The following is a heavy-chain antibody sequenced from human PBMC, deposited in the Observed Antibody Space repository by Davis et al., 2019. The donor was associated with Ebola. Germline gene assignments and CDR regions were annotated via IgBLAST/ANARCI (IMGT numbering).Heavy chain of an antibody. J-gene: IGHJ5*02. Sequence: ASAKISCKASAYPFTNYFIHWVRQAPGQGLEWMGVVNCNGGSTTYAQKCQGRITMTRDTSTTTVYMEMSSLRSEDTAVYYCARDVWRGNWFDPWGQGTLVTVSS. CDR2: VNCNGGST. CDR3: ARDVWRGNWFDP. V-gene: IGHV1-46*01. CDR1: AYPFTNYF. D-gene: IGHD2-21*01.